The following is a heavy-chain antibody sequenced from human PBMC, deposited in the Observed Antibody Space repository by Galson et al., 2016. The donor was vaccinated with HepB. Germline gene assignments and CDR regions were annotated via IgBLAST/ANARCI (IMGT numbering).Heavy chain of an antibody. V-gene: IGHV6-1*01. J-gene: IGHJ2*01. Sequence: CAISGDSVSSNSAAWNWIRQSPSRGLEWLGRTCSKSRWHNDYAPSVKSRITINPDTSKNLFSLQLHSVTPEDTAVYYYARGETAPATDWYFDLWGRGTLVTVSS. CDR3: ARGETAPATDWYFDL. CDR1: GDSVSSNSAA. CDR2: TCSKSRWHN. D-gene: IGHD2-15*01.